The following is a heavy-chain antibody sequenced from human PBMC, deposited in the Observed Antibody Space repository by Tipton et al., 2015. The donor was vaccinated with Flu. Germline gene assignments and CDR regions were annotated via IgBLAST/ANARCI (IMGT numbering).Heavy chain of an antibody. D-gene: IGHD2-15*01. CDR2: IYTSGIT. CDR3: ARLGNIGGVAAAFDY. J-gene: IGHJ4*02. V-gene: IGHV4-4*07. CDR1: GGSISSFH. Sequence: TLSLTCTVSGGSISSFHWSWIRQPAGKGLEWIGRIYTSGITNYNPSLKSRVTMSVDTSKNQFSLKLSSVTAADTAVYYCARLGNIGGVAAAFDYWGQGTLVTVSS.